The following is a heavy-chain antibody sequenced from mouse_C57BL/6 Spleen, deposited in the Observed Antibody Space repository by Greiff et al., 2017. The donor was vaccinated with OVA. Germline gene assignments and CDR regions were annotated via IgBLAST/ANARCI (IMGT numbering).Heavy chain of an antibody. CDR2: IYPGSGNT. CDR1: GYTFTDYY. CDR3: AVTTVVAFDY. Sequence: VQLVESGAELVRPGASVKLSCKASGYTFTDYYINWVKQRPGQGLEWIARIYPGSGNTYYNEKVKGKATLTAEQSSSPAYMQLSSLTSEDSAVYFCAVTTVVAFDYWGQGTTLTVSS. D-gene: IGHD1-1*01. J-gene: IGHJ2*01. V-gene: IGHV1-76*01.